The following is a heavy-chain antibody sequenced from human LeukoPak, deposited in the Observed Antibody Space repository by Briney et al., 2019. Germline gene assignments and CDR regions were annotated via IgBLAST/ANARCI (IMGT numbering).Heavy chain of an antibody. D-gene: IGHD1-26*01. Sequence: PGGSLRLSCAASGFTFSSYALSWVRQAPGQGLEWVSAISGSGGSTYYADSVKGRFIISRDNSKNTLYLQMNSLRAEDTAVYYCAKTVGAISPGWFDPWGQGTLVTVSS. CDR1: GFTFSSYA. V-gene: IGHV3-23*01. J-gene: IGHJ5*02. CDR3: AKTVGAISPGWFDP. CDR2: ISGSGGST.